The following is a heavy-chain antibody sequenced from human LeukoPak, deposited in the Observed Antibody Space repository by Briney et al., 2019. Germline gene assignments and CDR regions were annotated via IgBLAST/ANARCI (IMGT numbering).Heavy chain of an antibody. D-gene: IGHD6-13*01. CDR3: ARDRQYSSSWEFDY. Sequence: PGGALRLSCAASGFTFSSYRMSWVRQAPGKGLEWVSYISSSSSTIYYADSVKGRFTISRDNAKNSRYLQMNSLRAEDTAVYYCARDRQYSSSWEFDYWGQGTLVTVSS. V-gene: IGHV3-48*01. CDR1: GFTFSSYR. J-gene: IGHJ4*02. CDR2: ISSSSSTI.